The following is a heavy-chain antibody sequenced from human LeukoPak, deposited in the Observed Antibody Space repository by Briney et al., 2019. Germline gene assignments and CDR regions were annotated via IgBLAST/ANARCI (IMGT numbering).Heavy chain of an antibody. CDR2: IYYSGST. V-gene: IGHV4-31*03. Sequence: PSETLSLTCTVSGGSISSGGYYWSWIRQHPGKGLEWIGYIYYSGSTYYNPSLKSRVTISVDTSKNQFSLKLSSVTAADTAVYYCARDHYGDLRRSEAFDIWGQGTMVTVSS. D-gene: IGHD4-17*01. CDR1: GGSISSGGYY. J-gene: IGHJ3*02. CDR3: ARDHYGDLRRSEAFDI.